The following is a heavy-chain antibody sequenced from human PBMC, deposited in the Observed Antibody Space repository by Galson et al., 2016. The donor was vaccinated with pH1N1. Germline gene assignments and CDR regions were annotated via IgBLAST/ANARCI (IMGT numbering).Heavy chain of an antibody. Sequence: SVKVSCKASGYTFTSYGISWVRQAPGQGLEWMGWISGYNGNTNYAQKVQGRVTMTTDTSTSTTYMELRSPRSDDTAVYYCAREGYCSGGSCYSGASDYWGQGTLVTVSS. J-gene: IGHJ4*02. CDR1: GYTFTSYG. V-gene: IGHV1-18*01. CDR2: ISGYNGNT. CDR3: AREGYCSGGSCYSGASDY. D-gene: IGHD2-15*01.